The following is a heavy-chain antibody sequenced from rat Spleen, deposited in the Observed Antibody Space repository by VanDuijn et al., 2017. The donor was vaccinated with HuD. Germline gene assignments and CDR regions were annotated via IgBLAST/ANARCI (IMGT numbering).Heavy chain of an antibody. Sequence: QVQLKESGPGLVQPSQTLSLTCTVSGFSLTSYNVHWVRQPPGKGLEWMGVMWSGGSTDYNSALKSRLSISRETSKNQVFLKMNSLQSEDTTTYYCAREYNNYWYFDFWGPGTMVTVSS. CDR2: MWSGGST. CDR3: AREYNNYWYFDF. D-gene: IGHD1-10*01. V-gene: IGHV2-45*01. CDR1: GFSLTSYN. J-gene: IGHJ1*01.